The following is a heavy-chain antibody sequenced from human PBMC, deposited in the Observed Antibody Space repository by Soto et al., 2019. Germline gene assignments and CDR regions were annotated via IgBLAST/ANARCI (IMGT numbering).Heavy chain of an antibody. Sequence: SETLSLTCTVSGGSISGYYWSWIRQPPGKGLEWIGFIYSSGSTNYSPSLKSRVTMSVDTTKNQFSLKLSSVTAADTAVYYCARGRIQLPVYFGMDVWGQGTTVTVSS. CDR1: GGSISGYY. CDR2: IYSSGST. D-gene: IGHD5-18*01. V-gene: IGHV4-59*01. J-gene: IGHJ6*02. CDR3: ARGRIQLPVYFGMDV.